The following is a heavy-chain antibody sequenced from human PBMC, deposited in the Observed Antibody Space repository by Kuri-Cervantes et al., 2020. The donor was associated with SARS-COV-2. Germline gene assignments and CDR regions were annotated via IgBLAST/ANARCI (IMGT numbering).Heavy chain of an antibody. CDR2: IYHSGST. Sequence: SQTLSLTGAVSGYSISSGYYWGWIRQPPGKGLEWIGSIYHSGSTYYNPSLKSRVTISVDTSKNQFSLKLSSVTAADTAVYYCARQGFSKGGYFDYWGQGTLVTVSS. V-gene: IGHV4-38-2*01. D-gene: IGHD3-3*01. CDR1: GYSISSGYY. J-gene: IGHJ4*02. CDR3: ARQGFSKGGYFDY.